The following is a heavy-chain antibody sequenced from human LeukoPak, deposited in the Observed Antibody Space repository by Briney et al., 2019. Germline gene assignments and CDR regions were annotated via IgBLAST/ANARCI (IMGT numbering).Heavy chain of an antibody. Sequence: SVKVSCKASGYTFTSYDINWVRQAPGQGLEWMGGIIPIFGTANYAQKFQGRVTITADESTSTAYMELSSLRSEDTAVYYCARGVAAAGPTFWGQGTLVTVSS. CDR2: IIPIFGTA. V-gene: IGHV1-69*13. J-gene: IGHJ4*02. CDR3: ARGVAAAGPTF. D-gene: IGHD6-13*01. CDR1: GYTFTSYD.